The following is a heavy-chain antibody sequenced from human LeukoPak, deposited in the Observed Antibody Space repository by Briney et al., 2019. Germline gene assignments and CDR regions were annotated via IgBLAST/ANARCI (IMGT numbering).Heavy chain of an antibody. CDR3: AKDDERGFDYSNSLEH. J-gene: IGHJ5*02. CDR1: GFTFSHFS. D-gene: IGHD4-11*01. CDR2: IWSDATNE. Sequence: PGGSLRLSCEASGFTFSHFSMHWIRQAPDKGLEWVAVIWSDATNEYYADSVKGRFTISRDNFKIKVSFEMNSLRAEDTAVYYGAKDDERGFDYSNSLEHWGQGSLVIVSS. V-gene: IGHV3-33*06.